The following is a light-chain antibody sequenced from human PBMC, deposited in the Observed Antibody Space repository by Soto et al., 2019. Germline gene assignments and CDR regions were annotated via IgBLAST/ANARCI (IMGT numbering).Light chain of an antibody. CDR2: GSS. CDR3: QQYKNWPRT. Sequence: EIVMTQSPATLSVSPGERATLSCRASQIVSSNLAWYQQKPGQAPRLLIYGSSTRATGIPARFSGSGSGTEFTLTISSLQSEDFAVYFCQQYKNWPRTFGQGTKVEIK. V-gene: IGKV3-15*01. CDR1: QIVSSN. J-gene: IGKJ1*01.